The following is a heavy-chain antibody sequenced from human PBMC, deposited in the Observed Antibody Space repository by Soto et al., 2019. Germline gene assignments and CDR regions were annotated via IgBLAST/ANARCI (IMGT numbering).Heavy chain of an antibody. J-gene: IGHJ4*02. V-gene: IGHV4-59*08. CDR1: GGSISSYH. CDR3: ARHRAGSSSIDY. Sequence: ASETLSLTCTVSGGSISSYHWSWIRQPPGKGLEWIGYVYYSGSTNYNPSLKSRVTISVDTSKNQFSLKLSSVTAADTAVYYCARHRAGSSSIDYWGQGTLVTVSS. CDR2: VYYSGST. D-gene: IGHD6-6*01.